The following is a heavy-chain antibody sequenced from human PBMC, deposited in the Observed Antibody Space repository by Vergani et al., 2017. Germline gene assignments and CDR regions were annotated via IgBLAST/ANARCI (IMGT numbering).Heavy chain of an antibody. CDR2: FDPEHGEV. CDR3: AIATDYYDSRGYYVDY. J-gene: IGHJ4*02. D-gene: IGHD3-22*01. Sequence: QVQLVQSGSEVRKPGASVKVSCQVSGYSLTELTIHWVRQAPGKGREWMGGFDPEHGEVTFAHHIQGRVTMTEDRSTDTAYMELSSLRPEDTALYYCAIATDYYDSRGYYVDYWGQGTLVTVSS. V-gene: IGHV1-24*01. CDR1: GYSLTELT.